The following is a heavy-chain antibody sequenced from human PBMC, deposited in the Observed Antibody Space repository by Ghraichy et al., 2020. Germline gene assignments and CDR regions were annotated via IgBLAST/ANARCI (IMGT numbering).Heavy chain of an antibody. Sequence: GESLNISCAASGFTFNKYSMNWVRQAPGKGLEWVSSISTSSSYIYYGDSVKGRFTISRDNAKNSLYLQMNSLRAEDTAVYYCARDRPYCSGGSCYANAFDIWGQGTMVTVSS. CDR1: GFTFNKYS. CDR2: ISTSSSYI. CDR3: ARDRPYCSGGSCYANAFDI. D-gene: IGHD2-15*01. J-gene: IGHJ3*02. V-gene: IGHV3-21*01.